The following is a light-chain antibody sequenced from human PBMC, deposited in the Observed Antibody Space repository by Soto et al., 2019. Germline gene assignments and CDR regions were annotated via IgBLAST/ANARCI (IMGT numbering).Light chain of an antibody. J-gene: IGKJ5*01. Sequence: EVVMTQSPGAVSVSPGERATLSCRASQSVTSNVAWYQQKPGQAPRLLIYGASTRSTGIPARFSGSGSGTEFTLTIASLQSEDFAVYYCQQGYHWPITFGQGTRLEIK. CDR1: QSVTSN. V-gene: IGKV3-15*01. CDR2: GAS. CDR3: QQGYHWPIT.